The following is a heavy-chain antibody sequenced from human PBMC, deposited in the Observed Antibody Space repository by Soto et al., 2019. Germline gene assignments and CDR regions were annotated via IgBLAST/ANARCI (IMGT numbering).Heavy chain of an antibody. J-gene: IGHJ6*02. V-gene: IGHV4-38-2*01. CDR3: ARGPYGSGSYYKGYYYYGMDV. CDR1: GYSISSGYY. Sequence: LSLTCAVSGYSISSGYYWGWIRQPPGKGLEWIGSIYHSGSTYYNPSLKSRVTISVDTSKNQFSLKLSSVTAADTAVYYCARGPYGSGSYYKGYYYYGMDVWGQGTTVTVSS. D-gene: IGHD3-10*01. CDR2: IYHSGST.